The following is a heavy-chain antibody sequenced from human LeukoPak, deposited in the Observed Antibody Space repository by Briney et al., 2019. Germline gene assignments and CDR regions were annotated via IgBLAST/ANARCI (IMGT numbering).Heavy chain of an antibody. J-gene: IGHJ5*02. Sequence: SVKVSCKASGYTFTGYYMHWVRQAPGQGLEWMGWINPNSGGTNYAQKFQGRVTMTRDTSISTAYMELSRLRSDDTAVYYCARDREGYDFWSGYWFDPWGQGTLVTVSS. CDR1: GYTFTGYY. D-gene: IGHD3-3*01. CDR2: INPNSGGT. CDR3: ARDREGYDFWSGYWFDP. V-gene: IGHV1-2*02.